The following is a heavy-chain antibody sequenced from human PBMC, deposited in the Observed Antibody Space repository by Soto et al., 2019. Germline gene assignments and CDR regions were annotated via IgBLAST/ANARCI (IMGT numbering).Heavy chain of an antibody. D-gene: IGHD3-16*01. Sequence: SETLSLTCTVSGGSVSSGSYYWSWIRQPPGKGLEWIGSIYYSGYTYYNPSLKSRVTISVDTSKNQFSLKLSSVTAADTAVYYCARHNGPLYVGYYYDMDVWGQGTTVTSP. J-gene: IGHJ6*02. CDR3: ARHNGPLYVGYYYDMDV. CDR2: IYYSGYT. CDR1: GGSVSSGSYY. V-gene: IGHV4-39*01.